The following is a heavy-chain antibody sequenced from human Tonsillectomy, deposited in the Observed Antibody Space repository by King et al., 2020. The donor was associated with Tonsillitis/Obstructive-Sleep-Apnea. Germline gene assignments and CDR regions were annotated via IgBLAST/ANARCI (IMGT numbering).Heavy chain of an antibody. CDR2: INPADSDT. CDR1: GYSFTSHW. CDR3: MRRCGGDCSNADF. J-gene: IGHJ4*02. V-gene: IGHV5-51*01. Sequence: QLVQSGAEVKKPGESLKIPCQGSGYSFTSHWIGWVRQMPGKGLECMGIINPADSDTRYSPSFQGQVTISADKSISSAYLQWSSLKASDTAMYYCMRRCGGDCSNADFWGQGTLVTVSS. D-gene: IGHD2-21*01.